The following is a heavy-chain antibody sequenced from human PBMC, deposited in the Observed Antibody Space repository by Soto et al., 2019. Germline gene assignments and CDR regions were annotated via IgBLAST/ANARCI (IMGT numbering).Heavy chain of an antibody. CDR3: AAKLGYCSGGSCYYYYYGMDV. D-gene: IGHD2-15*01. V-gene: IGHV1-18*01. CDR1: GYTFTSYG. CDR2: ISAYNGNT. Sequence: GASVKVSCKASGYTFTSYGISWVRQAPGQGLEWMGWISAYNGNTNYAQKLQGRVTMTTDTSTSTAYMELSSLRSEDTAVYYCAAKLGYCSGGSCYYYYYGMDVWGQGTTVTVSS. J-gene: IGHJ6*02.